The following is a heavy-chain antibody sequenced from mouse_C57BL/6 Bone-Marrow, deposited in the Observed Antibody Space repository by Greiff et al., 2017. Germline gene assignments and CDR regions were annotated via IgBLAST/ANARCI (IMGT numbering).Heavy chain of an antibody. CDR1: GFTFTDYY. J-gene: IGHJ1*03. CDR3: ARYDWDFWYSDV. V-gene: IGHV7-3*01. CDR2: IRNKANGYTT. Sequence: EVMLVESGGGLVQPGGSLSLSCAASGFTFTDYYMSWVRQPPGKALEWLGFIRNKANGYTTEYSASVKGRFTISRDNSQSILYLQMNALRAEDSATYYCARYDWDFWYSDVWGTGTTVTVSS. D-gene: IGHD4-1*01.